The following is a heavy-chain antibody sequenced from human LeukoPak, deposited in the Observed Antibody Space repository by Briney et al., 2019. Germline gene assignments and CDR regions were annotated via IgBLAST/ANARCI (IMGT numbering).Heavy chain of an antibody. V-gene: IGHV3-33*01. Sequence: GRSLRLSCAASGFTFSSYGMHWVRQAPGKGLEGVAVIWYDGSNKYYADSVKGRFTISRDNSKNELHLQMTSLRAEDTAVYYCARDSEMYSSGLDAFDIWGQGTMVTVSS. CDR3: ARDSEMYSSGLDAFDI. D-gene: IGHD6-19*01. CDR2: IWYDGSNK. J-gene: IGHJ3*02. CDR1: GFTFSSYG.